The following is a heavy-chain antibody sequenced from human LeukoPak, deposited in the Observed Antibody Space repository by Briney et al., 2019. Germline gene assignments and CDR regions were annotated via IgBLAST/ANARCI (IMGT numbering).Heavy chain of an antibody. CDR3: ARAITYYYDSSGYYYAYYFDY. J-gene: IGHJ4*02. Sequence: GGSLRLSCAASGFTFSSYWMSWVRQAPGKGLEWVANIKQDGSEKYYVDSVKGRFTIPRDNAKNSLYLQMNSLRAEDTAVYYCARAITYYYDSSGYYYAYYFDYWGQGTLVTVSS. CDR2: IKQDGSEK. D-gene: IGHD3-22*01. CDR1: GFTFSSYW. V-gene: IGHV3-7*01.